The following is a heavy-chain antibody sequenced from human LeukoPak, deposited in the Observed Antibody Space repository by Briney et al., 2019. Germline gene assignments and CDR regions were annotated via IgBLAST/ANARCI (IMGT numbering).Heavy chain of an antibody. D-gene: IGHD3-10*01. CDR1: GYSFTSYW. Sequence: GESLKISCQGSGYSFTSYWIGWVRQMPGKGLEWMGIIYPGDSDTRYSPSFQGQVTISADKSISTAYLQWSSLKASDTAMYYCASITMVRGVMTWFDPWGQGTLVTVSS. V-gene: IGHV5-51*01. CDR2: IYPGDSDT. CDR3: ASITMVRGVMTWFDP. J-gene: IGHJ5*02.